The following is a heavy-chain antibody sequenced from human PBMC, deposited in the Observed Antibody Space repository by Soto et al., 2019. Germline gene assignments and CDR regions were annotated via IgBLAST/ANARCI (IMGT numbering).Heavy chain of an antibody. V-gene: IGHV1-69*13. CDR1: GGTFSSYA. CDR3: ARGGIAAAGMPWFDP. J-gene: IGHJ5*02. D-gene: IGHD6-13*01. CDR2: IIPIFGTA. Sequence: SVKVSCKASGGTFSSYAISWVRQAPGQGLEWMGGIIPIFGTANYAQKFQGRVTITADESTSTAYMELSSLRSEDTAVYYCARGGIAAAGMPWFDPWGQGTRGTVSA.